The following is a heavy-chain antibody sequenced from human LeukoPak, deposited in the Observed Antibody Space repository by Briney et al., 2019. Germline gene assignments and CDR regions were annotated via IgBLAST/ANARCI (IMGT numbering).Heavy chain of an antibody. Sequence: GGSPRLSCAASGFTFSSYAMSWVRQAPGKGLEWVSAISGSGGSTYYADSVKGRFTISRDNSKNTLYLQMNSLRAEDTAVYYCAKDNVVVVAATFDYWGQGTLVTVSS. J-gene: IGHJ4*02. D-gene: IGHD2-15*01. CDR3: AKDNVVVVAATFDY. CDR1: GFTFSSYA. CDR2: ISGSGGST. V-gene: IGHV3-23*01.